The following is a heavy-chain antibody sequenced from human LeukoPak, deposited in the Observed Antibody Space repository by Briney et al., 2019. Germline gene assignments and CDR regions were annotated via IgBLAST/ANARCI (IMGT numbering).Heavy chain of an antibody. CDR3: AIAAVGFDY. Sequence: SETLSLTCTVSGASISSYYWSWIRQPAGKALEWIGRIYVTGSTTYNPSLESRVTMSLDTSKNHFSLKLRSVTAADTAVYYCAIAAVGFDYWGQGTLVTVSS. D-gene: IGHD6-13*01. CDR1: GASISSYY. CDR2: IYVTGST. J-gene: IGHJ4*02. V-gene: IGHV4-4*07.